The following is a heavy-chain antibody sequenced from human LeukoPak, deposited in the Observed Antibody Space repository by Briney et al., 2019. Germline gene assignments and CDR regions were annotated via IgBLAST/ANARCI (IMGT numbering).Heavy chain of an antibody. D-gene: IGHD3-9*01. J-gene: IGHJ4*02. CDR2: ISGSGDIT. CDR3: AKCPHFDSLSCYYFDN. Sequence: PGGSLRLSCAASGFTFSDYYMSWIRQAPGKGLEWVSTISGSGDITYYGDSVKGRFTISRDNSKNTLYLQMNSLRADDTAVYYCAKCPHFDSLSCYYFDNWGQGTLVTVSS. V-gene: IGHV3-23*01. CDR1: GFTFSDYY.